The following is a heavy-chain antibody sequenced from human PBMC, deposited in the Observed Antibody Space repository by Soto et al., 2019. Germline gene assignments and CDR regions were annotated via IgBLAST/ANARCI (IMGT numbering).Heavy chain of an antibody. Sequence: EVQLVESGGGLVRPGGSLRLSCAASGFIFSDYYIDWVRQAPGKGLEWVGRSRNKDNSFTTEYAASVKGRFTVSRDDSKNLLYLQMNSLKTEVTAVYYCGRVPTGCGMDVWGQGTTVTVSS. CDR2: SRNKDNSFTT. V-gene: IGHV3-72*01. J-gene: IGHJ6*02. CDR3: GRVPTGCGMDV. CDR1: GFIFSDYY.